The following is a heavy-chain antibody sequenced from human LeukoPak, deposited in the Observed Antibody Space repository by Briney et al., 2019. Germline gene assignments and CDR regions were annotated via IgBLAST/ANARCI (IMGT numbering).Heavy chain of an antibody. Sequence: PSETLSLTCTVSGASISSYYWTWIRQPPGKGLEWIGYIYYSGSTNYNPSLKSRVTISVDTSKNQFSLKLSSVTAADTAVYYCARSGYREGADALDIWGLGTMVTVSS. J-gene: IGHJ3*02. CDR3: ARSGYREGADALDI. CDR2: IYYSGST. CDR1: GASISSYY. V-gene: IGHV4-59*01. D-gene: IGHD5-18*01.